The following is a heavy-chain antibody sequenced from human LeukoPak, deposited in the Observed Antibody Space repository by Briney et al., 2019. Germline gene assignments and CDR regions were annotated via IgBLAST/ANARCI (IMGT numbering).Heavy chain of an antibody. D-gene: IGHD3-22*01. CDR3: AKAGDSSGLDASDI. CDR2: ISYDGSNK. J-gene: IGHJ3*02. V-gene: IGHV3-30*18. CDR1: GFTFSSYG. Sequence: PGRSLRLSCAASGFTFSSYGMHWVRQAPGKGLEWVAVISYDGSNKYYADSVDGLFTISRDNSKNTLYLQMNSLRAEDTAVYYCAKAGDSSGLDASDIWGQGTMVTVSS.